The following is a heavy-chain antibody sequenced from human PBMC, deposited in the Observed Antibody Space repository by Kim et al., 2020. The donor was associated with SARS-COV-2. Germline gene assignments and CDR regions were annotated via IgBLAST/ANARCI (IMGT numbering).Heavy chain of an antibody. CDR1: GYIFTDHS. Sequence: ASVKVSCKTSGYIFTDHSMHWVRQAPGQGLEWMGWISAGNGVAKYSQKFQGRLTISRDTVASTIYMELSSLRSGDTALYHCARGTIYYDVFTGQGVFDYWGQGALVTVSS. CDR2: ISAGNGVA. CDR3: ARGTIYYDVFTGQGVFDY. D-gene: IGHD3-9*01. V-gene: IGHV1-3*01. J-gene: IGHJ4*02.